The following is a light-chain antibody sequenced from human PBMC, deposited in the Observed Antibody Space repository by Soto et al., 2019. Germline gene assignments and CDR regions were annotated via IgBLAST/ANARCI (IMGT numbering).Light chain of an antibody. Sequence: DIQMTQSPSSXSASVGDRVTFTCRASQGISSWLAWYQQKPGKAPKLLIYAASTLQGAVPSRFSGRGSGTDFSLTISSLQPEDFATYYCQQTNIFPYTFGQGTKVDIK. CDR1: QGISSW. V-gene: IGKV1D-12*01. CDR3: QQTNIFPYT. J-gene: IGKJ2*01. CDR2: AAS.